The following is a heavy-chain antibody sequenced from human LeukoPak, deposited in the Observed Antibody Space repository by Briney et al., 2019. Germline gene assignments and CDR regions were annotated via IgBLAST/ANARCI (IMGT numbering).Heavy chain of an antibody. J-gene: IGHJ4*02. D-gene: IGHD3-22*01. CDR1: GFTFSSYS. Sequence: GGSLRLSCAASGFTFSSYSMNWVRQAPGKGLEWVSSISSSSSYIYYAESVKGRFTISRDNAKNSLYLQMNSLRAEDTAVYYCAREVAPSDSSGYYYAEFDYWGQGTLVTVSS. CDR3: AREVAPSDSSGYYYAEFDY. CDR2: ISSSSSYI. V-gene: IGHV3-21*01.